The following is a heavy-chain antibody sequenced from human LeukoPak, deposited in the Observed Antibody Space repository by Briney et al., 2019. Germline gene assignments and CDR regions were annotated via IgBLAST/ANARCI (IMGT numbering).Heavy chain of an antibody. Sequence: SETLSLTCTVSGGSISSSSYYWGWIRQPPGKGLEWIGSIYYSGSTYYNPSLKSRVTISVDTPKNQFSLKLSSVTAADTAVYYCARHSRGQWLVTDYWGQGTLVTVSS. CDR1: GGSISSSSYY. D-gene: IGHD6-19*01. V-gene: IGHV4-39*01. CDR2: IYYSGST. J-gene: IGHJ4*02. CDR3: ARHSRGQWLVTDY.